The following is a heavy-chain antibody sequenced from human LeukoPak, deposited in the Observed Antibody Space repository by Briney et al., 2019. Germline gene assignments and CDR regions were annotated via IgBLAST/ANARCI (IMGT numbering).Heavy chain of an antibody. CDR2: INHSGST. V-gene: IGHV4-34*01. J-gene: IGHJ4*02. CDR1: GGSFSGYY. CDR3: ARRRGHSYDSFDY. D-gene: IGHD5-18*01. Sequence: SETLSLTCAVYGGSFSGYYWSWIRQPPGKGLEWIGEINHSGSTNYNPSLKSRVTISVDTSKNQFSLKLSSVTAADTAVYYCARRRGHSYDSFDYWGQGTLVTVSS.